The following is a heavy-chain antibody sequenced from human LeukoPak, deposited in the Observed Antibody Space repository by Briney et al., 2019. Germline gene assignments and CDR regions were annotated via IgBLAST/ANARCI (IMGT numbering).Heavy chain of an antibody. CDR1: GYSFSNYW. Sequence: GASLKISCKGSGYSFSNYWIGWVRQMPGKGLPWVGLILPANSDTSYSPSFQGQVTISADKSITTAYLQWSSLKAADTAMYYCARQYYDILTDPNYFDSWGQGTLVTVSS. V-gene: IGHV5-51*01. J-gene: IGHJ4*02. CDR3: ARQYYDILTDPNYFDS. D-gene: IGHD3-9*01. CDR2: ILPANSDT.